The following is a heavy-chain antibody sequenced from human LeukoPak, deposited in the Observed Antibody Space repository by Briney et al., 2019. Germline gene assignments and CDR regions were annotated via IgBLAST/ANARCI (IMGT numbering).Heavy chain of an antibody. J-gene: IGHJ3*02. CDR2: ISSGSSYI. D-gene: IGHD3-22*01. Sequence: GGSLRVSCAASGFTFSLQTMNWVRQAPGKGLEWVSSISSGSSYIYYADSVKGRFTISRDNAKNSLYLQMNTLRADDTAVYYCAKSPSDISGYYLDAFDIWGQGTMVTVSS. CDR3: AKSPSDISGYYLDAFDI. V-gene: IGHV3-21*04. CDR1: GFTFSLQT.